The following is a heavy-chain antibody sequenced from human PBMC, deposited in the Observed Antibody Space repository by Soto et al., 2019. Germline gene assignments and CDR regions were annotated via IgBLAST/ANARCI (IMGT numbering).Heavy chain of an antibody. CDR2: IYYSGST. CDR1: GGSISSSSYY. Sequence: PSETLSLTCTVSGGSISSSSYYWGWIRQPPGKGLEWIGSIYYSGSTYYNPSLKSRVTISVDTSKNQFSLKLSSVTAADTAVYYCARLWGLTDTLGYWGQGTQVTVSS. CDR3: ARLWGLTDTLGY. D-gene: IGHD3-16*01. J-gene: IGHJ4*02. V-gene: IGHV4-39*01.